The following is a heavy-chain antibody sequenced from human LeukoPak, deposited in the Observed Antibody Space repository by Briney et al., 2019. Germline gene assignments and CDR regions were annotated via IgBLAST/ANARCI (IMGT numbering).Heavy chain of an antibody. D-gene: IGHD1-26*01. CDR1: GYTFTSYA. CDR2: INTNTGNP. Sequence: ASVKVSCKASGYTFTSYAMNWVRQAPGQGLEWMGWINTNTGNPTYAQGFTERFVFSLDTSVSTAYLQISSLKAEDTAVYYCARAPNRGSYYSDAFDIWGQGTMVTVSS. CDR3: ARAPNRGSYYSDAFDI. V-gene: IGHV7-4-1*02. J-gene: IGHJ3*02.